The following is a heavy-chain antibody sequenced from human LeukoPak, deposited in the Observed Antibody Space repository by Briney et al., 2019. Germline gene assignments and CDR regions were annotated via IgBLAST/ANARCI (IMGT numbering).Heavy chain of an antibody. V-gene: IGHV4-59*12. CDR3: ARYSSTAFDFDY. D-gene: IGHD4-11*01. Sequence: SETLSLTCTVSGGSINTYYWSWIRQPPGKGLEWIGYIYYSGSTNYNPSLKSRVTISVDTSKNQFSLKLSSVTAADTAVYYCARYSSTAFDFDYWGQGTLVTVSS. CDR2: IYYSGST. J-gene: IGHJ4*02. CDR1: GGSINTYY.